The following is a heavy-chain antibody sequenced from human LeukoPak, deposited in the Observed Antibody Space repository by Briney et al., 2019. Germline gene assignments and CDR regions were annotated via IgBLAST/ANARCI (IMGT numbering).Heavy chain of an antibody. Sequence: GGSLRLSCAASGFTVSSNYMSWVRQAPGKGLEWVSVIYSGGSTYYADSVKGRFTISRHNSKNTLYLQMNSLRAEDTAVYYCARDPTVGYYYGMDVWGQGTTVTVSS. CDR2: IYSGGST. CDR3: ARDPTVGYYYGMDV. CDR1: GFTVSSNY. J-gene: IGHJ6*02. D-gene: IGHD4-17*01. V-gene: IGHV3-53*04.